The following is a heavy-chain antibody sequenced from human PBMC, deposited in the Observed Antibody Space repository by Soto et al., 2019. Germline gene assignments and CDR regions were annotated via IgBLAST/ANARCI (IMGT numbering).Heavy chain of an antibody. CDR3: ARDLVAKDAFDI. Sequence: EVQLVESGGGLVQPGGSLRLSCAASGFTLSSFWIHWFRQAPGKGLVWVSRTNSDGTNTRYADSVRGRFTISRDNAKNTLNLQLNSLRAEATAVYYCARDLVAKDAFDIWGPGKMVTVSS. CDR2: TNSDGTNT. V-gene: IGHV3-74*01. J-gene: IGHJ3*02. D-gene: IGHD2-8*02. CDR1: GFTLSSFW.